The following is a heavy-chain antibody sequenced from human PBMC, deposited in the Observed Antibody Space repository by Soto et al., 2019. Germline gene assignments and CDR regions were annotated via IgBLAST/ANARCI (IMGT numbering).Heavy chain of an antibody. V-gene: IGHV4-61*01. Sequence: SETLSLTCTGSGGSVSSGNYYWSWIRQPPGKGLEWIGFIYYTGSTSYNPSLKSRVTISMDTSKNQFSLKLTSVTAADTAVYYCASALYCSGGSCSFDPWGQVTLVTVS. CDR2: IYYTGST. D-gene: IGHD2-15*01. CDR1: GGSVSSGNYY. CDR3: ASALYCSGGSCSFDP. J-gene: IGHJ5*02.